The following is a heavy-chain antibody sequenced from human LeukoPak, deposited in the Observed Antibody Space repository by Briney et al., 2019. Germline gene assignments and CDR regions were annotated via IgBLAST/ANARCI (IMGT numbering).Heavy chain of an antibody. CDR1: GGTFTSYA. CDR2: IIPILGIA. J-gene: IGHJ4*02. V-gene: IGHV1-69*04. Sequence: GSSVKVSCKASGGTFTSYAISWVRQAPGQGLEWMGRIIPILGIANYAQKFQGRVTITADKSTSTAYMELSRLRSDDTAVYYCAREGNYGDYEGFDYWGQGTLVTVSS. CDR3: AREGNYGDYEGFDY. D-gene: IGHD4-17*01.